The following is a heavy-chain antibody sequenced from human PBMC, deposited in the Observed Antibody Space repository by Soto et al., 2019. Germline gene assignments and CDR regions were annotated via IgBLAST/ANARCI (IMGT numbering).Heavy chain of an antibody. CDR1: GSTSSSDA. Sequence: EVQMLESGGGLVQAGGSLRLSCRASGSTSSSDAMTWFRQAPGKGLEWVAVISGGGDSAYYAESVQGRFAISRDNSKNALFLQMSRLRAEDTAVYSCAKVGYESGGYYYHDAFHIWGQGTMVTVSS. CDR2: ISGGGDSA. D-gene: IGHD3-22*01. CDR3: AKVGYESGGYYYHDAFHI. J-gene: IGHJ3*02. V-gene: IGHV3-23*01.